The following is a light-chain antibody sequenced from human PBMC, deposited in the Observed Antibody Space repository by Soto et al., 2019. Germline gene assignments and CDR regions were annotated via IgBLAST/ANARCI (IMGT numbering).Light chain of an antibody. CDR1: QYIGGY. CDR2: DAA. CDR3: QQRAGWALT. V-gene: IGKV3-11*01. Sequence: EIVLTQSPATLSLSPGERATLSCRASQYIGGYLAWYQLRPGQGPRLLIFDAASRATGIPDRVSGSGSGTDFTLTISGLEPEDFAVYYCQQRAGWALTFGGGTKVEIK. J-gene: IGKJ4*01.